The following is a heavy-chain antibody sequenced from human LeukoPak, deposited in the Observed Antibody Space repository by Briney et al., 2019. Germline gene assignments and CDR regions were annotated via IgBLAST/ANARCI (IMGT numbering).Heavy chain of an antibody. V-gene: IGHV1-18*01. CDR3: AKVAGDRMDY. Sequence: GASVKVSCKASGYTFATYGVCWVRQAPGHGLEWMGWISANTGKTDYAQKFQGRVAMTTDTSTSTAYMELRSLRPNDTAVYFCAKVAGDRMDYWGQGTLVTVSS. CDR2: ISANTGKT. D-gene: IGHD6-13*01. CDR1: GYTFATYG. J-gene: IGHJ4*02.